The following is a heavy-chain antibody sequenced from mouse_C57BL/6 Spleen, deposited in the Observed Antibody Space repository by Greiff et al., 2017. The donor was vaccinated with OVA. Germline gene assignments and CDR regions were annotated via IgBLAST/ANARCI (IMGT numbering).Heavy chain of an antibody. CDR1: GYTFTSYW. J-gene: IGHJ4*01. V-gene: IGHV1-52*01. CDR3: ARSRYSKGYAMDY. CDR2: IDPSDSET. D-gene: IGHD2-5*01. Sequence: QVHVKQPGAELVRPGSSVKLSCKASGYTFTSYWMHWVKQRPIQGLEWIGNIDPSDSETHYNQKFKDKATLTVDKSSSTAYMQLSSLTSEDSAVYYCARSRYSKGYAMDYWGQGTSVTVSS.